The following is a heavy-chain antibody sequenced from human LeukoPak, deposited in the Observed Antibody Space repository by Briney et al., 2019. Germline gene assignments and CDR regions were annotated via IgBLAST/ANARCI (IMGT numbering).Heavy chain of an antibody. CDR2: ISSSGTTI. D-gene: IGHD2-2*01. CDR1: GFTFISYE. J-gene: IGHJ4*02. Sequence: GGSLRLSCAASGFTFISYEMNWVRQAPGKGPEWVSYISSSGTTIHYADSVKGRFTISRDNAKNSLYLQMNSLRAEDTAVYYCARALTTSWYYFDYWGQGTLVTVSS. CDR3: ARALTTSWYYFDY. V-gene: IGHV3-48*03.